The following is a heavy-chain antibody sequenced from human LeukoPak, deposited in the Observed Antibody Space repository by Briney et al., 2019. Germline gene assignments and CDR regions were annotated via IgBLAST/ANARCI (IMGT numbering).Heavy chain of an antibody. CDR1: GFNFRSAW. J-gene: IGHJ6*04. CDR3: GGRRV. CDR2: VRSKSDAGTM. V-gene: IGHV3-15*01. Sequence: GGSLRLSCTASGFNFRSAWMSWARQAPGEGLEWVGRVRSKSDAGTMDYAAHVQGRFSISRDDSKNMVYLDMNSLKTEDTAVYYCGGRRVWGNGTVVTVSS. D-gene: IGHD3-16*01.